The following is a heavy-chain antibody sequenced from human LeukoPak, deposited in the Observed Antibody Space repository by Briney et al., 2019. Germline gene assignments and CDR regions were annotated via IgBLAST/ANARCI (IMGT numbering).Heavy chain of an antibody. V-gene: IGHV3-7*01. CDR2: IKQDGSEK. D-gene: IGHD1-26*01. CDR3: ARGIVGATYYFDY. Sequence: GGSLRLSCAASGFTFSSYWMSWVRQAPGKGLEWVANIKQDGSEKYYVDTVKGRFTISRDNAKNSLYLQMNSLRAKDSAVYYCARGIVGATYYFDYWGQGTLVTVSS. J-gene: IGHJ4*02. CDR1: GFTFSSYW.